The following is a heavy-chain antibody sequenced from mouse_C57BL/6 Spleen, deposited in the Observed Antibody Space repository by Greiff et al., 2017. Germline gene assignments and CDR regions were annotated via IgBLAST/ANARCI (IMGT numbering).Heavy chain of an antibody. J-gene: IGHJ2*01. CDR1: GYTFTSYW. CDR2: IDPSDSYT. CDR3: ARRDDYDDGPFDY. Sequence: QVQLQQPGAELVKPGASVKLSCKASGYTFTSYWMQWVQQRPGQGLEWIGEIDPSDSYTTYNQKFNGKATLAVDTSSSTAYMQLSSLTSEDSAVYYCARRDDYDDGPFDYWGQGTTLTVSS. V-gene: IGHV1-50*01. D-gene: IGHD2-4*01.